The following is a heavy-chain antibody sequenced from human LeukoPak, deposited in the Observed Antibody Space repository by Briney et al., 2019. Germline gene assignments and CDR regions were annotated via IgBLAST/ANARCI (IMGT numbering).Heavy chain of an antibody. CDR1: GGSISSSNFY. J-gene: IGHJ5*02. D-gene: IGHD3-16*01. CDR2: IYYSEST. CDR3: VRHEGLPMITFVGP. Sequence: PSETLSLTCTVSGGSISSSNFYWGWIRQPPGKWLEWIGSIYYSESTYYNPSLKSRVTVSVDASKNQFSLKLSSVTAADTAVCYCVRHEGLPMITFVGPWGQGTLVTVSS. V-gene: IGHV4-39*01.